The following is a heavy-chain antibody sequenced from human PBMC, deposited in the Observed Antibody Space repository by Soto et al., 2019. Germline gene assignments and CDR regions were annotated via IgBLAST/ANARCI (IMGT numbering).Heavy chain of an antibody. CDR1: GGSISTFY. Sequence: SETLSLTCTVSGGSISTFYWSWIRQPPGKGLEWIGYIYDGGSTNYNPSLKSRVTISVDTSKNQFSLKLSSVTAADTAVYYCARLWFGEVNFDYWGQGTLVTVSS. D-gene: IGHD3-10*01. CDR3: ARLWFGEVNFDY. CDR2: IYDGGST. V-gene: IGHV4-59*08. J-gene: IGHJ4*02.